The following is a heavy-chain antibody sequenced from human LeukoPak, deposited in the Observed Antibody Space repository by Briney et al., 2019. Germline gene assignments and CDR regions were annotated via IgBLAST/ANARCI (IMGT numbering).Heavy chain of an antibody. V-gene: IGHV3-7*01. Sequence: GGSLRLSCAASGFTFSSYWMSWVRQAPGKGLEWVANIKQDGSEKYYVDSVKGRFTISRDNAKNSLYLQMNSLRAEDTAVYYCASWYYYDSYAVDYWGQGTLVTVSS. J-gene: IGHJ4*02. CDR3: ASWYYYDSYAVDY. CDR2: IKQDGSEK. CDR1: GFTFSSYW. D-gene: IGHD3-22*01.